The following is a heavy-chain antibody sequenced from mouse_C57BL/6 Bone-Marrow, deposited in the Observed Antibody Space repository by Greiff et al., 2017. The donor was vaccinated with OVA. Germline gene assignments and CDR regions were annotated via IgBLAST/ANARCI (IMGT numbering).Heavy chain of an antibody. CDR1: GYTFTGYW. CDR2: ILPGSGST. Sequence: QVQLQQSGAELMKPGASVKLSCKATGYTFTGYWIEWVKQRPGHGLEWIGEILPGSGSTNYNEKFKGKATFTADTSSNTAYMQLSSLKTRDSAMYCYERFNSYPYYDMDYWGQGTSVTVSS. V-gene: IGHV1-9*01. D-gene: IGHD2-12*01. CDR3: ERFNSYPYYDMDY. J-gene: IGHJ4*01.